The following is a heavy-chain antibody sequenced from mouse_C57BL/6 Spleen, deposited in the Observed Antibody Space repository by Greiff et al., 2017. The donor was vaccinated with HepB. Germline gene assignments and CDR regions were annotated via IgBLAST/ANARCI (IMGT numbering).Heavy chain of an antibody. CDR1: GYTFTDYY. J-gene: IGHJ3*01. V-gene: IGHV1-76*01. Sequence: QVQLQQSGAELVRPGASVKLSCKASGYTFTDYYINWVKQRPGQGLEWIARIYPGSGNTYYNEKFKGKATLTAEKSSSTAYMQLSSLTSEDAAVYFCARAYYYGSSYAWFAYWGQGTLVTVSA. D-gene: IGHD1-1*01. CDR2: IYPGSGNT. CDR3: ARAYYYGSSYAWFAY.